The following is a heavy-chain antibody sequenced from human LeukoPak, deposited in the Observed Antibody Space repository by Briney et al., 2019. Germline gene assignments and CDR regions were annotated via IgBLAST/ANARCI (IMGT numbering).Heavy chain of an antibody. CDR2: IYHSGST. CDR3: ARDSSGWYHFDY. CDR1: GGSFSGYY. J-gene: IGHJ4*02. V-gene: IGHV4-34*01. Sequence: SETLSLTCAVYGGSFSGYYWSWIRQPPGKGLEWIGEIYHSGSTNYNPSLKSRVTISVDKSKNQFSLKLSSVTAADTAVYYCARDSSGWYHFDYWGQGTLVTVSS. D-gene: IGHD6-19*01.